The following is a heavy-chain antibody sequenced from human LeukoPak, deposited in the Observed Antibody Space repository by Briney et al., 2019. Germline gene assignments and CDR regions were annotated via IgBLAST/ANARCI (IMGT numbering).Heavy chain of an antibody. CDR2: IYYSGST. CDR3: ARVGLDYDSSGYYSYYFDY. CDR1: GGSISSYY. V-gene: IGHV4-59*01. Sequence: SETLSLTCTVSGGSISSYYWSWIRQPPGKGLEWIGYIYYSGSTNYNPSLKSRVTISVDTSKNQFSLKLSSVTAADTAVYYCARVGLDYDSSGYYSYYFDYWGQGTLVTVSS. J-gene: IGHJ4*02. D-gene: IGHD3-22*01.